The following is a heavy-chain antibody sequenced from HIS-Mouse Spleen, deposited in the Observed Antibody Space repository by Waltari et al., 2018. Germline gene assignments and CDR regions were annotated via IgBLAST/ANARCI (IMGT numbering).Heavy chain of an antibody. Sequence: QVQLVQSGAEVKKPGASVKVSCKASGYTFTSYDINWVRQATGQGLEWMGWRKPNSGNTGYAKKCQGRVTMTRNTSISTAYMELSSLRSEDTAVYYCARVYYDFWSGYYYWGQGTLVTVSS. CDR3: ARVYYDFWSGYYY. J-gene: IGHJ4*02. CDR2: RKPNSGNT. CDR1: GYTFTSYD. V-gene: IGHV1-8*01. D-gene: IGHD3-3*01.